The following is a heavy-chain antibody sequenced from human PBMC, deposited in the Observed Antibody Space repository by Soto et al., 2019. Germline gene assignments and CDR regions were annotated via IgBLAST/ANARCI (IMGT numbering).Heavy chain of an antibody. CDR1: GASISSGDYY. V-gene: IGHV4-31*03. Sequence: SETLSLTCTVSGASISSGDYYWSWIRQHPGKGLEWIGYIHSSGSPFYNPSLKSRVSISVDTSKKQFSLNLKSVTAADSAVYYCARNLPGATSEVVFDYWGQGTLVTVSS. CDR3: ARNLPGATSEVVFDY. CDR2: IHSSGSP. J-gene: IGHJ4*02. D-gene: IGHD1-26*01.